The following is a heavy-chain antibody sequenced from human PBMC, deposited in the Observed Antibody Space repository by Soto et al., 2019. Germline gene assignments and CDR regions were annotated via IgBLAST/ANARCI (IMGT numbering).Heavy chain of an antibody. CDR3: AKDLSPTVTTSWIDY. V-gene: IGHV3-30*18. CDR2: ISYDGSNK. Sequence: QVQLVESGGGVVQPGRSLRRSCAASGFTFSSYGMHWVRQAPGKGLEWVAVISYDGSNKYYADSVKGRFTISRDNSKNRLYLPMNSLRAEDTAVYYCAKDLSPTVTTSWIDYWGQGTLVTVSS. J-gene: IGHJ4*02. CDR1: GFTFSSYG. D-gene: IGHD4-17*01.